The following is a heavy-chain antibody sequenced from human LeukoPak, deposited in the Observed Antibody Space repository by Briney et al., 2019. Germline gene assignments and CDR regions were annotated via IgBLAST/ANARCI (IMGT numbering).Heavy chain of an antibody. D-gene: IGHD1-1*01. Sequence: ASVKVSCKVSGYSLIEISMHWVRQAPGKGLEWMGGFDPEDGQTIYAQNFQGRVTMTEDTSTDTAYMELRSLRSEDTAMYFCATLPNFETGLDSWGQGTLVTVSS. CDR1: GYSLIEIS. CDR2: FDPEDGQT. J-gene: IGHJ4*02. V-gene: IGHV1-24*01. CDR3: ATLPNFETGLDS.